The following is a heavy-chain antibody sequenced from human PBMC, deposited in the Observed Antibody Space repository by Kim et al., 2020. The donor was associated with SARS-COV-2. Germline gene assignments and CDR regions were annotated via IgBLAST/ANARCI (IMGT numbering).Heavy chain of an antibody. D-gene: IGHD1-7*01. J-gene: IGHJ3*02. Sequence: GGSLRLSCAASGFTFSSYAMHWVRQAPGKGLEWVAVISYDGSNKYYADSVKGRFTISRDNSKNTLYLQMNSLRAEDTAVYYCAELKLADAFDIWGQGTMV. V-gene: IGHV3-30*04. CDR3: AELKLADAFDI. CDR1: GFTFSSYA. CDR2: ISYDGSNK.